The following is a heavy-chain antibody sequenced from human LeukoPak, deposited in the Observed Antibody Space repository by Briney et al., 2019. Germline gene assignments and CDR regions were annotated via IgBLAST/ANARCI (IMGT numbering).Heavy chain of an antibody. CDR1: GFTVSSNY. V-gene: IGHV3-66*02. J-gene: IGHJ3*02. CDR3: ARLYESSGYGAFDI. CDR2: LYGGGGT. D-gene: IGHD3-22*01. Sequence: GGSLRLSCAASGFTVSSNYMGWVRQAPGKGLEWVSVLYGGGGTYYPDSVKGRFTISRDNSQNTLCLQMDSLRAEDTAVYYCARLYESSGYGAFDIWGQGTMVTVPS.